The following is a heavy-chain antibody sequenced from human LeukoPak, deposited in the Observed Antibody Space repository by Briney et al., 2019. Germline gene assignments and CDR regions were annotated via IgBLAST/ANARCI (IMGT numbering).Heavy chain of an antibody. Sequence: SETLSLTCTVSGGSISSYYWSWIRQPPGKGLEWIGSIYSSGSTYYNASLQSRVTISIETSKNQISLKLSSVTAADTAVYFCARVQGYSGYDYYYFYYMDVWGKGTTVTISS. CDR3: ARVQGYSGYDYYYFYYMDV. V-gene: IGHV4-59*01. D-gene: IGHD5-12*01. J-gene: IGHJ6*03. CDR1: GGSISSYY. CDR2: IYSSGST.